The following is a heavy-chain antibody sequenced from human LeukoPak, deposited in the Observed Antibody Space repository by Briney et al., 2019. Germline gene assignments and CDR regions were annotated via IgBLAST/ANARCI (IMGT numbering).Heavy chain of an antibody. V-gene: IGHV4-34*01. J-gene: IGHJ4*02. D-gene: IGHD4-11*01. Sequence: PSETLSLTCAVYGGSFSNSYWSWIRQPPGKGLEWIGEIKHGGSTNYNPSLKSRVTISVDTSKNQFSLKLSSVTAADTAVYYCAREGDYSNYRRTSTLDYWGQGTLVTVSS. CDR1: GGSFSNSY. CDR2: IKHGGST. CDR3: AREGDYSNYRRTSTLDY.